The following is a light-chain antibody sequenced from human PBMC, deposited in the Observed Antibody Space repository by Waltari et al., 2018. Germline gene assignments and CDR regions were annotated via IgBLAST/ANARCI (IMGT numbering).Light chain of an antibody. Sequence: DIQMPQSPSSLSASVGDRVTITCRASQSISSYLNWYQQKPGKAPKRLIYAASSLQSGVPSRFSGSGSGTDFTLTISSLQPEDFATYYCQQSYSTPPYTFGQGTKLEIK. CDR3: QQSYSTPPYT. J-gene: IGKJ2*01. CDR2: AAS. V-gene: IGKV1-39*01. CDR1: QSISSY.